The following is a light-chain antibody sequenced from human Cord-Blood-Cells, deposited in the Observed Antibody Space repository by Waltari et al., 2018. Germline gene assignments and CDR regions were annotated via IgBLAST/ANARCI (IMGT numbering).Light chain of an antibody. J-gene: IGLJ2*01. CDR3: SSYTSSSVV. CDR1: RSDGGGYNY. Sequence: QSALTQPASVSGSPGPSITISCTGTRSDGGGYNYVPWYQQHPGKAPKLMIYDVSNRPSGVSNRFSGSKSGNTASLTISGLQAEDEADYYCSSYTSSSVVFGGGTKLTVL. V-gene: IGLV2-14*01. CDR2: DVS.